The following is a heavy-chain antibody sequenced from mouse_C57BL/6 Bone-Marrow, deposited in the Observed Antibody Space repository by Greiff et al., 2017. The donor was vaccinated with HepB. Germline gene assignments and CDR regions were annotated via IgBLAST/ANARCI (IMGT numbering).Heavy chain of an antibody. CDR1: GYAFTNYL. CDR3: ARRYYSNSWFAY. J-gene: IGHJ3*01. D-gene: IGHD2-5*01. CDR2: INPGSGGT. V-gene: IGHV1-54*01. Sequence: QVQLQQSGAELVRPGTSVKVSCKASGYAFTNYLIEWVKQRPGQGLEWIGVINPGSGGTNYNEKFKGKATLTADKSSSTAYMQLSSLTSEDSAVYVCARRYYSNSWFAYWGQGTLVTVSA.